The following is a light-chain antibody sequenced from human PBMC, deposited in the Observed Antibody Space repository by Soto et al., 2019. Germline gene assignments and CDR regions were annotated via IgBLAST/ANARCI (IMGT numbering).Light chain of an antibody. J-gene: IGKJ1*01. CDR1: QSVSSH. V-gene: IGKV3-15*01. Sequence: EIVMTQSPATLSVSPGERATLSCRASQSVSSHLAWYQQKPGQAPRLLMFDASTRATGVPARLSGSGSGTEFTLTNSSLQSEDLGVYYCHQYHDWPQTFGQGTKVEIK. CDR2: DAS. CDR3: HQYHDWPQT.